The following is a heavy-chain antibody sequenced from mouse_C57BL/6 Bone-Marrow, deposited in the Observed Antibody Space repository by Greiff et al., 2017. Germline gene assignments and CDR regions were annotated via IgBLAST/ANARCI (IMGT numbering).Heavy chain of an antibody. V-gene: IGHV14-4*01. Sequence: EVQLVESGAELVRPGASVKLSCTASGFNIKDDYMHWVKQRPEQGLEWIGWIDPENGDTEYASKFQGKATITADTASNTAYLQLSSLTSEDTAVYYCTTVVHYWGQGTTLTVSS. D-gene: IGHD1-1*01. CDR3: TTVVHY. CDR1: GFNIKDDY. CDR2: IDPENGDT. J-gene: IGHJ2*01.